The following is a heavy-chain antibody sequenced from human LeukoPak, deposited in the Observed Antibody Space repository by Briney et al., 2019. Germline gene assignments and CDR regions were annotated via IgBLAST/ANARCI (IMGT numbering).Heavy chain of an antibody. D-gene: IGHD6-13*01. Sequence: GGSLRLSCAASGFTFSDYYMSWIRQAPGKGLEWVSYISSSSSYTNYADSVKGRFTISRDNAKNSLYLQMNSLRAEDTAVYYCARDSGAAAGTSDYRGQGTLVTVSS. V-gene: IGHV3-11*06. J-gene: IGHJ4*02. CDR3: ARDSGAAAGTSDY. CDR1: GFTFSDYY. CDR2: ISSSSSYT.